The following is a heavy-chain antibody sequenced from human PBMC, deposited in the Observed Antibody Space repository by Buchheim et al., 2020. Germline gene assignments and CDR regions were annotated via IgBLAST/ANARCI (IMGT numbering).Heavy chain of an antibody. J-gene: IGHJ5*02. CDR2: ISYDGSNK. Sequence: QVQLVESGGGVVQPGRSLRLSCAASGFTFSTYAMHWVRQAPGKGLEWVAVISYDGSNKYYADSVKGRFTISRDNSKNTLYLQMNSLRPEDTAVYSCARGPGKGSWYSGWFDPWGQGTL. CDR3: ARGPGKGSWYSGWFDP. D-gene: IGHD6-13*01. CDR1: GFTFSTYA. V-gene: IGHV3-30-3*01.